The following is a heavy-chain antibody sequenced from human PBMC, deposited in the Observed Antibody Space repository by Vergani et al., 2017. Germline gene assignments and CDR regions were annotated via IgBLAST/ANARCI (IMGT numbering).Heavy chain of an antibody. Sequence: VQLVESGGGVVQPGRSLRLSCAASGFTFSSYAMSWVRQAPGKGLEWVSAISGSGGSTYYADSVKGRFTISRDNSKNTLYLQMNSLRAEDTAVYYCAKKYSSGWGPYYFDYWGQGTLVTGSS. CDR1: GFTFSSYA. CDR3: AKKYSSGWGPYYFDY. CDR2: ISGSGGST. J-gene: IGHJ4*02. D-gene: IGHD6-19*01. V-gene: IGHV3-23*04.